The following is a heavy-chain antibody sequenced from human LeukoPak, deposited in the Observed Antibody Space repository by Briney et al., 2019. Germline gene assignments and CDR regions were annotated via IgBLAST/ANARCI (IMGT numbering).Heavy chain of an antibody. V-gene: IGHV3-66*01. CDR2: IYSGGST. Sequence: GGSLRLSCAASGFTVSSNYMTWVRQAPGKGLEWVSVIYSGGSTYYADSVRGRFTISRDNSKNTLYLQMNSLRAEDTAVYYCARGESYYGSGIYYGDPMYYFDYWGQGTLVTVSS. CDR3: ARGESYYGSGIYYGDPMYYFDY. D-gene: IGHD3-10*01. J-gene: IGHJ4*02. CDR1: GFTVSSNY.